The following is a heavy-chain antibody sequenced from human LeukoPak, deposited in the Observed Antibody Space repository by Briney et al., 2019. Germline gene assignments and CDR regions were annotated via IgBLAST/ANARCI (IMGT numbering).Heavy chain of an antibody. CDR1: GGTFSSYA. V-gene: IGHV1-69*13. J-gene: IGHJ3*02. CDR3: ARDSQITFGGVYAFDI. Sequence: EASVKVSCKASGGTFSSYAISWVRQAPGQGLEWMGGIIPIFGTANYAQKFQGRVTITADESTSTAYMELSSLRSEDTAVYYCARDSQITFGGVYAFDIWGQGTMVTVSS. CDR2: IIPIFGTA. D-gene: IGHD3-16*01.